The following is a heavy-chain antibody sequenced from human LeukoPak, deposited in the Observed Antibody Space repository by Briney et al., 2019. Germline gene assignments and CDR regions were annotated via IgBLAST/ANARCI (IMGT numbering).Heavy chain of an antibody. V-gene: IGHV1-46*01. D-gene: IGHD3/OR15-3a*01. Sequence: ASVKVSCKASGYTFTSYYMHWVRQAPGQGLEWMGIINPSGGSTSYAQKFQGRVTMTRDTSTSTVYMELSSLRSDDTAVYYCARDRTSTAPYYYYYYGMDVWGQGTTVTVSS. CDR1: GYTFTSYY. CDR3: ARDRTSTAPYYYYYYGMDV. CDR2: INPSGGST. J-gene: IGHJ6*02.